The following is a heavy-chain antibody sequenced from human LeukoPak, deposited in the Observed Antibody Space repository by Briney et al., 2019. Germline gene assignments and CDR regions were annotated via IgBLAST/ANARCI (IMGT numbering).Heavy chain of an antibody. Sequence: GGSLGLSCTASGFSFSPYSMNWVRQAPGKGLEWVSYIVGSSSNIYYADSVKGRFTISRDNAKNSLYLQMDSLRAEDTAVYYCATDSPETAAFDYWGQGTLVTVSS. CDR1: GFSFSPYS. CDR3: ATDSPETAAFDY. V-gene: IGHV3-48*04. J-gene: IGHJ4*02. CDR2: IVGSSSNI. D-gene: IGHD1-1*01.